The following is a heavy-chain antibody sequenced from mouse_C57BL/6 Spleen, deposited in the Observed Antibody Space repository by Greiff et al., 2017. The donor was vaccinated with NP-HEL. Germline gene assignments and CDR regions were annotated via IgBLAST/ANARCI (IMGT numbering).Heavy chain of an antibody. Sequence: QVQLQQSGAELVRPGASVTLSCKASGYTFTDYEMHWVKQTPVHGLEWIGAIDPETGGTAYNQKFKGKAILTADKSSSTAYMELRSLTSEDSAVYYCTLQLGRIYFDYWGQGTTLTVSS. CDR3: TLQLGRIYFDY. CDR1: GYTFTDYE. CDR2: IDPETGGT. D-gene: IGHD4-1*02. J-gene: IGHJ2*01. V-gene: IGHV1-15*01.